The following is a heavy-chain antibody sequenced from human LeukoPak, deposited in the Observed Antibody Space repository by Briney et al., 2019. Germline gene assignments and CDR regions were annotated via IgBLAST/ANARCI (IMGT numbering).Heavy chain of an antibody. Sequence: GGSLRLSCAASGFTVSSNYMSWVRQAPGKGLEWVSAISGSGANTYYADSVKGRFTISRVNSRNTLYLQMNSLTVEDTAVYYCAKGPLIEVAGTTWDHWGQGTLVTVSS. V-gene: IGHV3-23*01. D-gene: IGHD6-19*01. CDR1: GFTVSSNY. CDR2: ISGSGANT. J-gene: IGHJ4*02. CDR3: AKGPLIEVAGTTWDH.